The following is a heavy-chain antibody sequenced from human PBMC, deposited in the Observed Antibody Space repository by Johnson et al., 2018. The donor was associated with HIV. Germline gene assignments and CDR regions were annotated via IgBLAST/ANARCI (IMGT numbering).Heavy chain of an antibody. CDR2: INLDGSEK. Sequence: MQLVESGGGLVQPGGSLRLSCADSGFTFSNYWMTWVRQAPGKGLEWVANINLDGSEKYYVDSVKGRFTISRDNAKNSLHLQMNSLRADDTAVYYCARKGDAVDIWGQGTMVTVSS. CDR1: GFTFSNYW. CDR3: ARKGDAVDI. V-gene: IGHV3-7*05. J-gene: IGHJ3*02.